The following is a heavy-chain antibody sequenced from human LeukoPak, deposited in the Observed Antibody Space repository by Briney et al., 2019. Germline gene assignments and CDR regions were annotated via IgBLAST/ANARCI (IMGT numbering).Heavy chain of an antibody. CDR2: IKYDGSEK. Sequence: GGSLRLSCAASGFTFSNYWMNWVRQAPGKGLEWLANIKYDGSEKYYVDSVKGRFTLSRDNAKNSLYLQMNSLRAEDTAVYYCARDDFWSGYYARGVAFDIWGQGTMVTVSS. CDR3: ARDDFWSGYYARGVAFDI. CDR1: GFTFSNYW. V-gene: IGHV3-7*01. D-gene: IGHD3-3*01. J-gene: IGHJ3*02.